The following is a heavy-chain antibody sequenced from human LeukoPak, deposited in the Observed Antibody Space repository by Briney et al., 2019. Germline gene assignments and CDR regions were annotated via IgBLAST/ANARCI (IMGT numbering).Heavy chain of an antibody. D-gene: IGHD1-26*01. CDR1: GFTFSNYG. CDR3: VKGETTGSYGPLGS. V-gene: IGHV3-30*18. CDR2: VSYEGRSQ. J-gene: IGHJ4*02. Sequence: PGGSLRLSCAASGFTFSNYGMHWVRQAPGKGLEWVAVVSYEGRSQYYADSVKGRFTISRDNSGNMLYLQMNSLRAEDTALYYCVKGETTGSYGPLGSWGQGTLVTVSS.